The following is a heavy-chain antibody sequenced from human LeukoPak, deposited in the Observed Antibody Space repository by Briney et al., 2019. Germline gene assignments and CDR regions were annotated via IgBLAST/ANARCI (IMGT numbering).Heavy chain of an antibody. Sequence: ASVKVSCKASGYTFTSYFIHWVRQAPGQGLEWMGIINPSGGSTNYAQKFQGRVTMTRDTSTSTVYMELSSLRSEDTAVYYCATAKFGGNSYFDYWGQGTLVTVPS. D-gene: IGHD4-23*01. CDR3: ATAKFGGNSYFDY. CDR2: INPSGGST. CDR1: GYTFTSYF. V-gene: IGHV1-46*01. J-gene: IGHJ4*02.